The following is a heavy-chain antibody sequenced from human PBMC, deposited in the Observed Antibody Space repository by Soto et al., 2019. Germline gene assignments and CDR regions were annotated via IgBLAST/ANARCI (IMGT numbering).Heavy chain of an antibody. J-gene: IGHJ6*02. D-gene: IGHD3-9*01. CDR1: GFTFSSYW. V-gene: IGHV3-74*01. CDR3: ARDLSRYFDWLPSPYYYYYGMAV. CDR2: INSDGSST. Sequence: GGSLRLSCAASGFTFSSYWMHWVRQAPGKGLVWVSRINSDGSSTSYADSVKGRFTISRDNAKNTLYLQMNSLRAEDTAVYYCARDLSRYFDWLPSPYYYYYGMAVWGQGTTVTVSS.